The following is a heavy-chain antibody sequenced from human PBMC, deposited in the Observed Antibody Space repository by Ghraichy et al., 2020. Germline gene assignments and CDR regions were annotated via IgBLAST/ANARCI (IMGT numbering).Heavy chain of an antibody. Sequence: SCAASGFTFSSYSMNWVRQAPGKGLEWVSYISSNSRTTYYADSVEGRFTISRDNAKNSLYLQMHSLRDEDTAVYYCARDRDDNWGTYRYTCDNWGQGTLVTVSS. CDR1: GFTFSSYS. D-gene: IGHD3-16*02. CDR2: ISSNSRTT. CDR3: ARDRDDNWGTYRYTCDN. J-gene: IGHJ4*02. V-gene: IGHV3-48*02.